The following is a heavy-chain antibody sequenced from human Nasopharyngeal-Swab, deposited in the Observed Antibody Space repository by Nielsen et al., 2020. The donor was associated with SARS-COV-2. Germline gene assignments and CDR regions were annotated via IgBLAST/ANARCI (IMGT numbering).Heavy chain of an antibody. Sequence: GGSLRLSCAASGVIFTDAWMTWVRQPPGKGLEWVGRIKSITDGGTTDYAAPVKGRFTISRDDSKNTLYLQMNSLRAEDTAVYYCAREAQTGYSSGWRYYYYGMDVWGQGTTVTVSS. CDR2: IKSITDGGTT. CDR3: AREAQTGYSSGWRYYYYGMDV. J-gene: IGHJ6*02. CDR1: GVIFTDAW. V-gene: IGHV3-15*01. D-gene: IGHD6-19*01.